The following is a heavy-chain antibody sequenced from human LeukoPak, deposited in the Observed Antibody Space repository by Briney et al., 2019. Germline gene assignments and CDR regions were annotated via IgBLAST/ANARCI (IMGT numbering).Heavy chain of an antibody. Sequence: PGRSLRLSCAASGFTFSSYGMHWVRQAPGKGLERVAVIWYDGSNKYYADSVKGRFTISRDNSKNTLYLQMNSLRAEDTAVYYCARDRGIAVAVGLNWFDPWGQGTLVTVSS. CDR3: ARDRGIAVAVGLNWFDP. D-gene: IGHD6-19*01. J-gene: IGHJ5*02. CDR2: IWYDGSNK. CDR1: GFTFSSYG. V-gene: IGHV3-33*01.